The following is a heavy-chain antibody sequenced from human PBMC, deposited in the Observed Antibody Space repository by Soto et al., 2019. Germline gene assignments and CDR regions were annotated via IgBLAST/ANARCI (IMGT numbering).Heavy chain of an antibody. CDR2: IRSKAYGGTT. J-gene: IGHJ4*02. CDR3: TRESLGPFLEYALY. Sequence: LRLSCTAPGFTFGDYAMSWVRQAPGKGLEWVGFIRSKAYGGTTEYAASVKGRFTISRDDSKSIAYLQMNSLKTEDTAVYYCTRESLGPFLEYALYWGQGTLVTVSS. CDR1: GFTFGDYA. D-gene: IGHD3-3*01. V-gene: IGHV3-49*04.